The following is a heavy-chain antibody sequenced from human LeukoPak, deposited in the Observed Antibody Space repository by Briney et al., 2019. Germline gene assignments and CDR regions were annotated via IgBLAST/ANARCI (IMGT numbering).Heavy chain of an antibody. V-gene: IGHV4-4*07. Sequence: SETLSLTCTVSGASVSNSCWVWIRQPAGKGLEWIGRIYTTGSINYNPSLKSRVTMSVDTSKNQFSLTLTSVTAADTAVYYCARVRILEWSPVAVRFDPWGQGILVTVSS. CDR3: ARVRILEWSPVAVRFDP. J-gene: IGHJ5*02. D-gene: IGHD3-3*01. CDR2: IYTTGSI. CDR1: GASVSNSC.